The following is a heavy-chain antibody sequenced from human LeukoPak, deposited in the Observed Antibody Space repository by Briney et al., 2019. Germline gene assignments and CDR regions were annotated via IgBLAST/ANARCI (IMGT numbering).Heavy chain of an antibody. CDR2: INHSGST. V-gene: IGHV4-34*01. CDR1: GGSFSGYY. CDR3: ARGGRRWHPGGWFDP. J-gene: IGHJ5*02. D-gene: IGHD4-23*01. Sequence: SETLSLTCAVYGGSFSGYYWSWIRQPPGKGLEWIGEINHSGSTNYNPSLKSRVTISVDTSKNQFSLKLSSVTAADTAVYYCARGGRRWHPGGWFDPWGQGTLVTVSS.